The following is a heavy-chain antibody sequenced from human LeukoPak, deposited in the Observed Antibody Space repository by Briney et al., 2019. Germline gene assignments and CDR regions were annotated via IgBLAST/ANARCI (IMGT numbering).Heavy chain of an antibody. CDR1: GYTFTSYG. CDR3: ARERITMVRGVIIGGSPFDY. Sequence: ASVKVSCKASGYTFTSYGISWVRQAPGQGLEWMGWISAYNGNTNYAQKLQGRVTMTTDTSTSTAYMELRSLRSDDTAVYYCARERITMVRGVIIGGSPFDYWGQGTLVTVSS. D-gene: IGHD3-10*01. V-gene: IGHV1-18*01. CDR2: ISAYNGNT. J-gene: IGHJ4*02.